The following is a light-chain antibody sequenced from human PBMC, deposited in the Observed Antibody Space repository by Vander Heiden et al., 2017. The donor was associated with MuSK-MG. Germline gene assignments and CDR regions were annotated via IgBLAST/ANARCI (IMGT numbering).Light chain of an antibody. CDR1: QGIGNW. V-gene: IGKV1-12*02. CDR3: QQANGSPFA. J-gene: IGKJ3*01. CDR2: GAF. Sequence: DIKMTQSPSFVSASVGDRVTITCRASQGIGNWLAWYQQKPGKAPKLLIYGAFTLQSGVPSRFSGSESGTDFALTISSLQPDDIATYYCQQANGSPFAFGPGTTVDVK.